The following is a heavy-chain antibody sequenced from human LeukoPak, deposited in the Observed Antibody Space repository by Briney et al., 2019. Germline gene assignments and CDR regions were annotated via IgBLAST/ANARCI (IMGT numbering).Heavy chain of an antibody. CDR3: ARDHNYAFDN. J-gene: IGHJ4*02. D-gene: IGHD1-1*01. CDR1: AFTFSDYS. Sequence: GGSLTLYSATYAFTFSDYSMNWVHQAPGKWLEWISYIGISSGNTKYADSVKGRFTISGDNAKNSLYLQMNSLRVEDTAVYYCARDHNYAFDNWGQGTLVTVSS. CDR2: IGISSGNT. V-gene: IGHV3-48*04.